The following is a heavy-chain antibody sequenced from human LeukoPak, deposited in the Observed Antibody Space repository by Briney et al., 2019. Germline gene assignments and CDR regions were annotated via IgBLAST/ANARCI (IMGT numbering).Heavy chain of an antibody. Sequence: QPGGSLRLSCAASGFSFGSHWMTWVRPAPGKGLEWVANIKQGGSQKYYVDSVKGRFTISRDDAKSTLFLQMNNVRAEDSALYYCARGPNFGDYVDFLDSWGQGTLVTVSS. J-gene: IGHJ4*02. V-gene: IGHV3-7*01. CDR1: GFSFGSHW. D-gene: IGHD4-17*01. CDR2: IKQGGSQK. CDR3: ARGPNFGDYVDFLDS.